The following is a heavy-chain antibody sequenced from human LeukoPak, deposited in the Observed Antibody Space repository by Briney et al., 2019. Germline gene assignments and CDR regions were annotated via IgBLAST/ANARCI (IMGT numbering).Heavy chain of an antibody. CDR2: ISYDGSNK. J-gene: IGHJ4*02. D-gene: IGHD3-3*01. V-gene: IGHV3-30*18. CDR1: GFSISSYG. CDR3: AKDGDPVHY. Sequence: GWSLRLSCAASGFSISSYGMHWVRQAPGKGLEWVAVISYDGSNKYYADSVKGRFTISRDNSKNTLYLQMNSLRAEDTAVYYCAKDGDPVHYWGQGTLVTVSS.